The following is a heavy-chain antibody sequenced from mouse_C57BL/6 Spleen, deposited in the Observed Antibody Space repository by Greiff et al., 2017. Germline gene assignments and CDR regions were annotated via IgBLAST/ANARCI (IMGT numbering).Heavy chain of an antibody. J-gene: IGHJ1*03. CDR3: ARGTTVVPNWYFDV. CDR1: GYTFTDYY. CDR2: INPNNGGT. V-gene: IGHV1-26*01. D-gene: IGHD1-1*01. Sequence: EVQLQQSGPELVKPGASVKISCKASGYTFTDYYMNWVKQSHGKSLEWIGDINPNNGGTSYNQKFKGKATLTVDKSSSTAYMELRSLTSEDSAVYYCARGTTVVPNWYFDVWGTGTTVTVSS.